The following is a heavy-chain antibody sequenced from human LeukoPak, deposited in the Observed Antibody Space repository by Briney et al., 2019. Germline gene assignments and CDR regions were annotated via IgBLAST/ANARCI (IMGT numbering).Heavy chain of an antibody. CDR1: GGSISSSSYY. J-gene: IGHJ4*02. V-gene: IGHV4-39*07. CDR2: IYYSGST. Sequence: SETLSLTCTVSGGSISSSSYYWGWIRQPPGKGLEWIGSIYYSGSTYYNPSLKSRVTISVDTSKNQFSLKLSSVTAADTAAYYCARVRGVPAASRADFDYWGQGTLVTVSS. CDR3: ARVRGVPAASRADFDY. D-gene: IGHD2-2*01.